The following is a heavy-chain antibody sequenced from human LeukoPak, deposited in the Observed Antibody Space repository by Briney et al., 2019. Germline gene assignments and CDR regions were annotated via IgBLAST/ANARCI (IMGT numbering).Heavy chain of an antibody. V-gene: IGHV3-53*01. CDR3: TRVQVGATLDY. CDR1: GFTVSSNY. CDR2: IYSGGST. Sequence: GGSLRLSCAASGFTVSSNYMSWVRQAPGKGLEWVSVIYSGGSTYYADSVKGRFTISRDNSKNTLYLQMNSLRAEDTAVYYCTRVQVGATLDYWGQGTLVTVSS. J-gene: IGHJ4*02. D-gene: IGHD1-26*01.